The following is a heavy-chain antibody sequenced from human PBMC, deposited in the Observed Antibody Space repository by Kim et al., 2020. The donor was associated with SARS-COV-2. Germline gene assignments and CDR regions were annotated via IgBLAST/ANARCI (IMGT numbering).Heavy chain of an antibody. D-gene: IGHD2-21*02. CDR3: ARGGRGDHFYNGMDV. CDR2: ISAYNGMS. J-gene: IGHJ6*02. V-gene: IGHV1-18*01. Sequence: ASVKVSCKASGYTFAAYGISWVRQARGQGLEWMGGISAYNGMSDYGQTFHDRITMTTDISSSTAYLEVRSLRSDDTAIYYCARGGRGDHFYNGMDVWGQGTAVIVSS. CDR1: GYTFAAYG.